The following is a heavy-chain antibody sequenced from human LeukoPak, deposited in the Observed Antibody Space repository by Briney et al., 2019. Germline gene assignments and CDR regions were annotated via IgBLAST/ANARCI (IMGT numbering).Heavy chain of an antibody. V-gene: IGHV4-59*01. D-gene: IGHD4-11*01. Sequence: SETLSLTCTVSGGSISSYYWSWIRQPPGKGLEWIGYIYYSGSTNYNPSLKSRVAISVDTSKNQFSLKLNSVTAADTAVYYCARGHNNYDYWGQGTLVTVSS. J-gene: IGHJ4*02. CDR3: ARGHNNYDY. CDR2: IYYSGST. CDR1: GGSISSYY.